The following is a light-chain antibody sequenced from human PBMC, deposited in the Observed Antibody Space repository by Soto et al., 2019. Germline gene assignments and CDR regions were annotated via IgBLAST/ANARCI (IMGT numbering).Light chain of an antibody. J-gene: IGKJ2*01. CDR2: DAS. CDR3: QQYGSSPYT. Sequence: EIVMTQSPASLSVSPGERAALSCRASQSVGRNLAWYQQKPGQAPRLLIYDASTRATGIPARFSGGGSGTEFTLSISSLQSEDFAVYYCQQYGSSPYTFGQGTKLEIK. V-gene: IGKV3-15*01. CDR1: QSVGRN.